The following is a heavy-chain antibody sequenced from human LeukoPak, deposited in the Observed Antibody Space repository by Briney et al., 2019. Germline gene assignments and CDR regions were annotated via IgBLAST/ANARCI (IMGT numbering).Heavy chain of an antibody. D-gene: IGHD3-10*01. CDR1: GYTFTSYA. J-gene: IGHJ4*02. CDR2: INAGNGNT. Sequence: ASVKVSCKSSGYTFTSYAMHWVRQAPGQRLEWMGWINAGNGNTKYSQKFQGRVTITRDTSASTAYMELSSLRSEDTAVYYCASPTPLWFGELVGAPLGYWGQGTLVTVSS. CDR3: ASPTPLWFGELVGAPLGY. V-gene: IGHV1-3*01.